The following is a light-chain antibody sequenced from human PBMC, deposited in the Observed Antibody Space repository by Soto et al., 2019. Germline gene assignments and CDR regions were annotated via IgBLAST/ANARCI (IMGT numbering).Light chain of an antibody. CDR3: QQYNSIPLT. J-gene: IGKJ4*02. CDR1: RSISSW. CDR2: KAS. Sequence: DIEMTQSPSTVSASVGDRVTLTCRASRSISSWLAWYQQKPGKAPKLLIYKASTLESGVPSRFSGSGSGTEFTLNISSVQPDDFATYSCQQYNSIPLTFGGGTKVEIK. V-gene: IGKV1-5*03.